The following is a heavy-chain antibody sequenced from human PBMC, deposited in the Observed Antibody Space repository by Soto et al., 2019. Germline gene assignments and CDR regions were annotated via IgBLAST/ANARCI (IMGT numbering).Heavy chain of an antibody. CDR1: GSDFSTYS. D-gene: IGHD3-3*01. CDR3: ARLYYDYV. J-gene: IGHJ6*02. V-gene: IGHV3-48*02. CDR2: VSLDSDSI. Sequence: PGGSLRLSCRASGSDFSTYSMKWVRQAPGQGLEWIAYVSLDSDSIQYADSVKGRFTISRDDAENSLYLQMDSLRDEDTATYYCARLYYDYVWGQGTTVTVSS.